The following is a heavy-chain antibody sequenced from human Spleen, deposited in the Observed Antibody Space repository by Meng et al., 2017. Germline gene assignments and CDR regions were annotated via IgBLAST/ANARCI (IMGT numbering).Heavy chain of an antibody. Sequence: QVHLQESGQGLVSPPTTPSLTGTVSGGSVSSISYYWSWIRQPPGRGLEWIGDISYSGSTRYNSSLMSRVTISVDTSKNQFSLKLSSVTAADTAVYYCASQEESGWYAYPGYWGQGTLVTVSS. V-gene: IGHV4-61*01. D-gene: IGHD6-19*01. CDR3: ASQEESGWYAYPGY. CDR2: ISYSGST. CDR1: GGSVSSISYY. J-gene: IGHJ4*02.